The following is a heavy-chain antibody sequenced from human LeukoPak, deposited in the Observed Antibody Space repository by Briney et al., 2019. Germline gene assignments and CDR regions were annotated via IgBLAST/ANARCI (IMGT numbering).Heavy chain of an antibody. J-gene: IGHJ4*02. V-gene: IGHV3-21*04. D-gene: IGHD1-26*01. CDR2: ISSFSSYI. CDR1: EFTFSSYN. CDR3: ARRRDSGSLQHFDY. Sequence: GGSLRLSCAASEFTFSSYNMNWVRQAPGKGLEWVSSISSFSSYIYYADSVKGRFTISRDNAKNSLYLQMNSLRAEDTAVYYCARRRDSGSLQHFDYWGQGTLVTVSS.